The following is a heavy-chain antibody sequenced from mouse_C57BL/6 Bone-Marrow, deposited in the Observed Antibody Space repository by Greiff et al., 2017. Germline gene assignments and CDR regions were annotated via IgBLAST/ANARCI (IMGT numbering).Heavy chain of an antibody. CDR2: IYPGSGST. V-gene: IGHV1-55*01. Sequence: QVQLQQPGAELVKPGASVKMSCKASGYTFTSYWITWVKQRPGQGLEWIGDIYPGSGSTNYNEKFKSKATLTVDTSSSTAYMQLSSLTSEDSAVYYCSRDSYGNFYFDYWGQGTTLTVSS. D-gene: IGHD2-1*01. J-gene: IGHJ2*01. CDR3: SRDSYGNFYFDY. CDR1: GYTFTSYW.